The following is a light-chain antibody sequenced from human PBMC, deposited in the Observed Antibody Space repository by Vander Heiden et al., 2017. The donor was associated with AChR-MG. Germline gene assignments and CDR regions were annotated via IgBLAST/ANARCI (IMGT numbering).Light chain of an antibody. CDR3: QESDSPPQVT. CDR2: AAS. CDR1: QGISNY. V-gene: IGKV1-39*01. J-gene: IGKJ5*01. Sequence: DIQMTQSPASLSASVGDRVTITCRTSQGISNYLNWYQQKPGKAPKLLIFAASRLQSGVPSRFSGNGSGTDFTLTISSLQAEDFASYYCQESDSPPQVTFGQGTRLEIK.